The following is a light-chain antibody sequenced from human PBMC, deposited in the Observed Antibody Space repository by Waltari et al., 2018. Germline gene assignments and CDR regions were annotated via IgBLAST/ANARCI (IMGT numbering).Light chain of an antibody. CDR3: LLYVGSGIWV. V-gene: IGLV8-61*01. Sequence: QTVVTQEPSLAVSPGGTVTLTCALSSGSLSTTSYASWYQQTPGQSPRTLMYKANTRSSGVPDRFSGSILGNKAALTITGAQADDESDYYCLLYVGSGIWVFGGGTKLTVL. CDR2: KAN. CDR1: SGSLSTTSY. J-gene: IGLJ3*02.